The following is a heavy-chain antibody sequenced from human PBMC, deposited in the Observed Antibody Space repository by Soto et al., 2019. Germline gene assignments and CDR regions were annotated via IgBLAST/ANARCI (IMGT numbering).Heavy chain of an antibody. CDR3: ARDPCSSSSCYVMDY. CDR1: GFTFGSFA. V-gene: IGHV3-30-3*01. Sequence: QVQLVESGGGVVQPGRSLRLSCAPSGFTFGSFAIHWVRQAPGKGLEWVAVISSDGTNKFYADSAKGRFTISRDNFKNTLYLQMSSLRTEDTAVYYCARDPCSSSSCYVMDYWGQGTRVTVSS. J-gene: IGHJ4*02. CDR2: ISSDGTNK. D-gene: IGHD2-2*01.